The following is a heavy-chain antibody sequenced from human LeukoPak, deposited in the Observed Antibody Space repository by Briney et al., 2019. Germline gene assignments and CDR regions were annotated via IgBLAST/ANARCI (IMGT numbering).Heavy chain of an antibody. V-gene: IGHV3-30*18. CDR3: AKDDSGYQIYQYYGMDV. CDR2: ISYDGSNK. J-gene: IGHJ6*02. Sequence: PGRSLRLSCAASGFTFSTYGMHWVRQAPGKGLEWVAVISYDGSNKYYADSVKGRFTISRDNSKNTLYLQMNSLRAEDTAVYYCAKDDSGYQIYQYYGMDVWGQGTTVTVSS. D-gene: IGHD5-12*01. CDR1: GFTFSTYG.